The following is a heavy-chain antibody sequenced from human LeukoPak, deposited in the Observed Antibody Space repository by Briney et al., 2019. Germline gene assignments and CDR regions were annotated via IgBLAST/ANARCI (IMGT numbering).Heavy chain of an antibody. CDR2: INHSGST. Sequence: SQTMSPTSAVYTASFSTYYWSCIRHPPGNGTEWNGKINHSGSTNYNPSLKSRVTISVDTSKNQFSLKLSSVTAADTAVYYCARDGPKWELLRTAYYYYYGMDVWGQGTTVTVSS. D-gene: IGHD1-26*01. CDR1: TASFSTYY. V-gene: IGHV4-34*01. CDR3: ARDGPKWELLRTAYYYYYGMDV. J-gene: IGHJ6*02.